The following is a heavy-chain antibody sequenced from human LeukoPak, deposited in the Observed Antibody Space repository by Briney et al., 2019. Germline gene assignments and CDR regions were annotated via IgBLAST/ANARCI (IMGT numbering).Heavy chain of an antibody. CDR3: ARVLPYSSAAGEFDY. V-gene: IGHV3-48*04. D-gene: IGHD6-25*01. CDR2: ISSSSSTI. CDR1: GFTFSSYG. Sequence: GGSLRLSCAASGFTFSSYGMHWVRQAPGKGLEWVSYISSSSSTIYYADSVKGRFTISRDNAKNSLYLQMNSLRAEDTAVYYCARVLPYSSAAGEFDYWGQGTLVTVSS. J-gene: IGHJ4*02.